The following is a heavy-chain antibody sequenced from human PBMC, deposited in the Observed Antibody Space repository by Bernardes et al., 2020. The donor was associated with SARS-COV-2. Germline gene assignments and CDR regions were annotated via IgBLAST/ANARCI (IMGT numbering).Heavy chain of an antibody. CDR2: IYYSGST. CDR1: GGSISSSSYY. J-gene: IGHJ4*02. V-gene: IGHV4-39*01. Sequence: SETLSLTCTVSGGSISSSSYYWGWIRQPPGKGLEWIGNIYYSGSTYYNPSLKSRVTISVDTSKNQFSLKLSSVTAADTAVYYCARQHLGGVTIFGVVTTDRYFDYWGQG. CDR3: ARQHLGGVTIFGVVTTDRYFDY. D-gene: IGHD3-3*01.